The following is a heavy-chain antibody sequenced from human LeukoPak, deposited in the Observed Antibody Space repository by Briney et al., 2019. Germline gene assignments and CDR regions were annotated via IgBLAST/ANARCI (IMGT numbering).Heavy chain of an antibody. D-gene: IGHD6-19*01. Sequence: GGSLRLSCAASGFTFSSYAMHWVRQAPGKGLEWVAVISYDGSNKYYADSVKGRFTISRDNSKNTLYLQMNSLRAEDTAVYYCVKLGGYSSDYFDYWGQGTLVTVSS. J-gene: IGHJ4*02. V-gene: IGHV3-30-3*02. CDR2: ISYDGSNK. CDR1: GFTFSSYA. CDR3: VKLGGYSSDYFDY.